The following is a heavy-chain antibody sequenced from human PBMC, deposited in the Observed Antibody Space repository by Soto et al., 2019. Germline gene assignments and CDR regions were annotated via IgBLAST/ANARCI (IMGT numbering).Heavy chain of an antibody. CDR3: AREFSNCSSTSCYGGIDY. D-gene: IGHD2-2*01. CDR1: GFTFSSYS. Sequence: GGSLRLSCAASGFTFSSYSMNWVRQAPGKGLEWVSSISSSSSYIYYADSVKGRFTISRDNAKNSLYLQMNSLRAEDTAVYYCAREFSNCSSTSCYGGIDYWGQGTLVTVSS. J-gene: IGHJ4*02. CDR2: ISSSSSYI. V-gene: IGHV3-21*01.